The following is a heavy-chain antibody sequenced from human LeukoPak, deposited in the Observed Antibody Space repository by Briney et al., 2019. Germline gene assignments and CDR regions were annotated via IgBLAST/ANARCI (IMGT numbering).Heavy chain of an antibody. CDR1: RVTFSNYG. Sequence: GGSLRLSCAASRVTFSNYGIHRVREVPGKGLERVAVIWYDGSNTYYADSVKGGFTLSRDNSKNTLYLQMNSLRAEDTAVYYCAKGDGYNYGYFDYWGQGTLVTVCS. V-gene: IGHV3-33*06. CDR3: AKGDGYNYGYFDY. CDR2: IWYDGSNT. D-gene: IGHD5-18*01. J-gene: IGHJ4*02.